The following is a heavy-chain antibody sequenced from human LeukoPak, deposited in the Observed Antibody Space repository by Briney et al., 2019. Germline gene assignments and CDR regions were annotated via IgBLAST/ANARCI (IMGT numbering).Heavy chain of an antibody. Sequence: GESLKISCKGSGYIFTSYWISWVRQMPGKGLEWMGRIDPSDSYTNYSPSFQGHVTISADKSISTAYLQWSSLKASDTAMYYCARGHYDILTDFDYWGQGTLVTVSS. D-gene: IGHD3-9*01. V-gene: IGHV5-10-1*01. CDR3: ARGHYDILTDFDY. CDR2: IDPSDSYT. CDR1: GYIFTSYW. J-gene: IGHJ4*02.